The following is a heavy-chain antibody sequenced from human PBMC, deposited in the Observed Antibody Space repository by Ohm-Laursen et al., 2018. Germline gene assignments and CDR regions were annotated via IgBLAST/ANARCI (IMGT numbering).Heavy chain of an antibody. CDR2: INHRGST. CDR3: GRRFDF. V-gene: IGHV4-34*01. CDR1: GGSFSGYY. J-gene: IGHJ4*02. Sequence: SETLSLTWAVYGGSFSGYYWSWIRQPPGKGLEWIGEINHRGSTNYNPSLKSRVTISVDTSKNQFSLKLSSVTAADTAVYFCGRRFDFWGQGTLVTVSS.